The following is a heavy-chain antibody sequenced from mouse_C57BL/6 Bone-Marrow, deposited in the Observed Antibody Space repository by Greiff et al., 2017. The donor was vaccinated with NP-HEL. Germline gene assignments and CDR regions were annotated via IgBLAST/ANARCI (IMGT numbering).Heavy chain of an antibody. Sequence: EVQLQESGGGLVKPGGSLKLSCAASGFTFSSYTMSWVRQTPEKRLEWVATISGGGGNTYYPDSVKGRFTISRDNAKNTLYLQMSSLRSEDTALYYCATTWGYYFDYWGQGTTLTVSS. CDR3: ATTWGYYFDY. CDR2: ISGGGGNT. CDR1: GFTFSSYT. V-gene: IGHV5-9*01. J-gene: IGHJ2*01. D-gene: IGHD2-1*01.